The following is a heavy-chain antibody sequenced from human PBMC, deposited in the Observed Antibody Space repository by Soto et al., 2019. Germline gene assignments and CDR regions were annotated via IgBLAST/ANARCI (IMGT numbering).Heavy chain of an antibody. J-gene: IGHJ4*01. CDR3: AKGVSQYTPLALFDN. V-gene: IGHV3-23*01. Sequence: GGSLRLSCAASGFTFSSYAMSWVRQAPGKGLEWVSTISGSDGRTYSTDSVKGRFTISRDNSRNTAYLQMNSLRVEDTAVYYCAKGVSQYTPLALFDNWG. CDR1: GFTFSSYA. D-gene: IGHD5-18*01. CDR2: ISGSDGRT.